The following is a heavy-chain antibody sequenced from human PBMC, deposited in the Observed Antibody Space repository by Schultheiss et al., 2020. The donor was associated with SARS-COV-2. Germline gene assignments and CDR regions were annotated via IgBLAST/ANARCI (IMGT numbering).Heavy chain of an antibody. V-gene: IGHV3-9*01. J-gene: IGHJ6*03. CDR2: ISWNSGSI. CDR3: ARAAESTIFGVVIDYYYYYYMDV. Sequence: GGSLRLSCTASGFTFDDYAMHWVRQAPGKGLEWVSGISWNSGSIGYADSVKGRFTISRDNAKNSLYLQMNSLRAEDTALYYCARAAESTIFGVVIDYYYYYYMDVWGKGTTVTVSS. D-gene: IGHD3-3*01. CDR1: GFTFDDYA.